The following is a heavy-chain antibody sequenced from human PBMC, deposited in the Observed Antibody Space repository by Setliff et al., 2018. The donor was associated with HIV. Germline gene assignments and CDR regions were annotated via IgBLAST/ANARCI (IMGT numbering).Heavy chain of an antibody. CDR1: GGSISVSSHY. V-gene: IGHV4-39*07. CDR2: IYYSGST. J-gene: IGHJ5*02. CDR3: ARVAAGTYGKGDWFDP. Sequence: NPSETLSLTCTVSGGSISVSSHYWGWIRQPPGKGLEWIGSIYYSGSTYYSPSLKSRVTMSVDTYKNQFSLKLRSVTAADTAVYFCARVAAGTYGKGDWFDPWGQGTQVTVSS. D-gene: IGHD3-10*01.